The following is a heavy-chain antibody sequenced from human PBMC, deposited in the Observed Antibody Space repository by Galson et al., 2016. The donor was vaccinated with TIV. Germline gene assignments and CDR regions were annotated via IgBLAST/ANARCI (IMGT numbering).Heavy chain of an antibody. V-gene: IGHV3-30-3*01. D-gene: IGHD3/OR15-3a*01. CDR2: ITYDGDNE. Sequence: SLRLSCAASGFTFKSYAMHWARQAPGKGLEWLALITYDGDNEYYTDSVKGRFTISRDERNSKLDLQMHSLKVEDTAVYYCARWEDWGRYYYYYMDVWGKGTTVIVSS. J-gene: IGHJ6*03. CDR3: ARWEDWGRYYYYYMDV. CDR1: GFTFKSYA.